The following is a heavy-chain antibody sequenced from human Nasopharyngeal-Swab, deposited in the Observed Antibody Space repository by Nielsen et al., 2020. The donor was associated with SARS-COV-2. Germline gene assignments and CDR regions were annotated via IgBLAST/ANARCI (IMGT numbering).Heavy chain of an antibody. CDR2: ISGSGGST. Sequence: VRQMPGKGLEWVSAISGSGGSTYYADSVKGRFTISRDNSKNTLYLQMNSLRAEDTAVYYCARDRFKKQGGMDVWGQGTTVTVSS. J-gene: IGHJ6*02. CDR3: ARDRFKKQGGMDV. D-gene: IGHD3-3*01. V-gene: IGHV3-23*01.